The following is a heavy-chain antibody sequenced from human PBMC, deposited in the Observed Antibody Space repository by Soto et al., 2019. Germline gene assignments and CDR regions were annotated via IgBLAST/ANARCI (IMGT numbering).Heavy chain of an antibody. CDR2: IYYSGST. CDR1: GCSISSYY. D-gene: IGHD2-2*01. CDR3: AANPLVPAAMYWFDP. V-gene: IGHV4-59*08. Sequence: SETLSLTCTFSGCSISSYYWSLIRQPPGKGLEWIGYIYYSGSTNYNPSLKSRVTISVDTSKNQFSLKLSSVTAADTAVYYCAANPLVPAAMYWFDPWGQGTLVTVSS. J-gene: IGHJ5*02.